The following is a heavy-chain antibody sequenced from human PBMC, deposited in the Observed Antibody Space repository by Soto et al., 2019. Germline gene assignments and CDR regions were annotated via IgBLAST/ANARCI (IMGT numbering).Heavy chain of an antibody. Sequence: QVQLVQSGAEVKKPGSSAKVSCKASGGTFSSYAIDWVRQAPGQGLEWMGGIIPIFGTTNYAQKLQGRVKLTADESTRTAYMELSTLRSEDTAVYYCARGTVTGSEYNYYYYGMDVWGQGTTVTVSS. CDR3: ARGTVTGSEYNYYYYGMDV. CDR2: IIPIFGTT. CDR1: GGTFSSYA. V-gene: IGHV1-69*12. J-gene: IGHJ6*02. D-gene: IGHD1-1*01.